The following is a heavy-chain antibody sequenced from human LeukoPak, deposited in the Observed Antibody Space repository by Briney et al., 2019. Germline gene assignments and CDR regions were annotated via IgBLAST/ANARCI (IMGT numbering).Heavy chain of an antibody. CDR1: GGSISSGDYY. CDR3: ARDRLNDMVRGVIGHFDY. Sequence: SETLSLTCTVPGGSISSGDYYWSWIRQPPGKGLEWIGYIYYSGSTYYNPSLKSRVTISVDTSKNQFSLKLSSVTAADTAVYYCARDRLNDMVRGVIGHFDYWGQGTLVTVSS. V-gene: IGHV4-30-4*01. J-gene: IGHJ4*02. D-gene: IGHD3-10*01. CDR2: IYYSGST.